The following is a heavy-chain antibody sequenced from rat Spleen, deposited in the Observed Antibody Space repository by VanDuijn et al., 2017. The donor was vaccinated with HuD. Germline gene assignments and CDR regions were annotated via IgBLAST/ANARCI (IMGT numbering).Heavy chain of an antibody. CDR3: ARLGNSGFGNWFAY. J-gene: IGHJ3*01. V-gene: IGHV5-25*01. CDR2: ISIGGGST. Sequence: EVQLVESDGGLVQPGRSLKLSCAASGFTFSNYYMAWVRQAPTKGLEWVAYISIGGGSTYYRDSVKGRFTISRDNAESTLSLQMDSLRSEDSATYYCARLGNSGFGNWFAYWGQGTLVTVSS. D-gene: IGHD4-4*01. CDR1: GFTFSNYY.